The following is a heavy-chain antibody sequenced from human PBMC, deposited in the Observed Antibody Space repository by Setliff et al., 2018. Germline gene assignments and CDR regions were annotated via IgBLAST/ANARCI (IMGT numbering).Heavy chain of an antibody. Sequence: SVKVSCKASGYTFSNYGITWVRQAPGQGLEWMGWISAYTGNTKFAQKFQGRVTMTTDTSTSTAYLELRSLTSDDTAVYYCSNLVRYCTTTACQGASGAEFWGQGTLVTVSS. CDR3: SNLVRYCTTTACQGASGAEF. V-gene: IGHV1-18*01. D-gene: IGHD2-8*01. J-gene: IGHJ4*02. CDR1: GYTFSNYG. CDR2: ISAYTGNT.